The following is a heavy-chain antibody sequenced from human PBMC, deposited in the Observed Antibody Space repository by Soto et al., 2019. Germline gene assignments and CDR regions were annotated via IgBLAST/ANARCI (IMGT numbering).Heavy chain of an antibody. J-gene: IGHJ6*02. CDR2: IYHSGST. D-gene: IGHD3-10*01. CDR1: GYSISSGYY. Sequence: SETLSLTCAVSGYSISSGYYWGWIRQPPGKGLEWIGSIYHSGSTYYNPSLKSRVTISVDTSKNQFSLKLSSVTAADTAVYYCARSLYYGSGTPYYYGMDVWGQGTTVTVSS. CDR3: ARSLYYGSGTPYYYGMDV. V-gene: IGHV4-38-2*01.